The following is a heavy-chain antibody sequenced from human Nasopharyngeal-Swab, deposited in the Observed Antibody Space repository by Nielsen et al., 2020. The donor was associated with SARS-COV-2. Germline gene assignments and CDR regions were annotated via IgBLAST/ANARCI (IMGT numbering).Heavy chain of an antibody. Sequence: GGSLRLACAASGFTVSSNYMSWVRQAPGKGLEWVSVTYSGGSTYYADSVKGRFTISRDNSKNTLYLQMNSLRAEDTAVYYCARDRGGVYYYYGMDVWGQGTTVTVSS. V-gene: IGHV3-53*01. D-gene: IGHD3-10*01. J-gene: IGHJ6*02. CDR1: GFTVSSNY. CDR3: ARDRGGVYYYYGMDV. CDR2: TYSGGST.